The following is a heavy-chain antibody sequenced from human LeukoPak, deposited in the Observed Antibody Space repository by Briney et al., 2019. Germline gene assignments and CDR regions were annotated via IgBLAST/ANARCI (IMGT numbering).Heavy chain of an antibody. CDR3: ARGRSAALLWFGELARFDY. J-gene: IGHJ4*02. D-gene: IGHD3-10*01. CDR2: ISYDGSNK. CDR1: GFTFSSYA. V-gene: IGHV3-30-3*01. Sequence: PGGSLRLSCAASGFTFSSYAMHWVRQAPGKGLEWVAVISYDGSNKYYADSVKGRFTISRDNSKNTLYLQMNSLRAEDTAVYYCARGRSAALLWFGELARFDYWGQGTLVTVSS.